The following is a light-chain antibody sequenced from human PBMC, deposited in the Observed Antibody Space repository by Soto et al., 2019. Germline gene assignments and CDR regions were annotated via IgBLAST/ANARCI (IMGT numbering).Light chain of an antibody. J-gene: IGLJ1*01. CDR1: SSNIGSNT. CDR3: AAWDDSLNCYV. CDR2: SNN. Sequence: QSVLTQPPSASGTPGQRVTISCSGSSSNIGSNTVNWYQQLPGTAPKLLIYSNNQRPSGVPDRFSGSTSGTSASLAISGLQYEDEADYYCAAWDDSLNCYVFGTGTKVTVL. V-gene: IGLV1-44*01.